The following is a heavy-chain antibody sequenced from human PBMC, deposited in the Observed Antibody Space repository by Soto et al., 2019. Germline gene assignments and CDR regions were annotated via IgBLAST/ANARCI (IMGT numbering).Heavy chain of an antibody. CDR1: GYTFTSYY. CDR3: ASTSYYYDSSGYLVPFDY. J-gene: IGHJ4*02. D-gene: IGHD3-22*01. Sequence: ASVKVSCKASGYTFTSYYMHWVRQAPGQGLEWMGIINPSGGSTSYAQKFQGRVTITRDTSTSTVYMELSSLRSEDTAVYYCASTSYYYDSSGYLVPFDYWGQGTLVTVSS. CDR2: INPSGGST. V-gene: IGHV1-46*03.